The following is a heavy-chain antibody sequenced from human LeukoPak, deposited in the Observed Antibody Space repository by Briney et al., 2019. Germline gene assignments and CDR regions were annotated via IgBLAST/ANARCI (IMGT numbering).Heavy chain of an antibody. CDR2: IYYSGSS. J-gene: IGHJ5*02. Sequence: SQTLSLTCTVSGGSISSGGYYWSWIRQHPGKGLAWIGYIYYSGSSYYNPSLKSRVTISVDTPKNQFSLKLSSVTAADTAVYYCARYKYSSSGGNWFDPWGQGTLVTVSS. CDR1: GGSISSGGYY. V-gene: IGHV4-31*03. CDR3: ARYKYSSSGGNWFDP. D-gene: IGHD6-6*01.